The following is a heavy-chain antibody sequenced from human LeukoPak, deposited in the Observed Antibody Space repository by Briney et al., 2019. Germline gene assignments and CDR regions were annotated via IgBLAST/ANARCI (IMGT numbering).Heavy chain of an antibody. J-gene: IGHJ3*02. D-gene: IGHD6-19*01. CDR2: IYHSGST. CDR3: ASSVAGNCFDI. CDR1: GYSISSGYY. V-gene: IGHV4-38-2*01. Sequence: PSETLSLTCAVSGYSISSGYYWGWIRQPPGKGLEWIGSIYHSGSTYYNPPLKSRVTISVDTSKNQFSLKLSSVTAADTAVYYCASSVAGNCFDIWGQGRMVTVSS.